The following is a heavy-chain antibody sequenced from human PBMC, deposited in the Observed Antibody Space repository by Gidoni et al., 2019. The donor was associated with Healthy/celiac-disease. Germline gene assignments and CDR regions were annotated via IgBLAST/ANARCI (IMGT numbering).Heavy chain of an antibody. J-gene: IGHJ4*02. D-gene: IGHD3-10*01. CDR2: IRVSGGST. Sequence: EVQLLESGGGLVEPGGSLIRSCAAAGFPFSRYGMSWVSQAPGKGLEWVSAIRVSGGSTYYSDSVKGRFTIASDNSKNTLYLQMNSLRAEDTAVYYFAPDRRTTMVRGVYDYWGQGTLVTVSS. CDR1: GFPFSRYG. V-gene: IGHV3-23*01. CDR3: APDRRTTMVRGVYDY.